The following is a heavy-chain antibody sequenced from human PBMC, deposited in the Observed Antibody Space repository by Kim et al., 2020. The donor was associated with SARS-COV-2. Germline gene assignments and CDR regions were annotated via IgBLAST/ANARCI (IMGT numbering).Heavy chain of an antibody. CDR3: ARQSGGYHLSLYYGMDV. D-gene: IGHD2-8*02. CDR1: GFTFSSYS. CDR2: ISSSSSYI. J-gene: IGHJ6*02. V-gene: IGHV3-21*01. Sequence: GGSLRLSCAASGFTFSSYSMNWVRQAPGKGLEWVSSISSSSSYIYYADSVKGRFTISRDNAKNSLYLQMNSLRAEDTAVYYCARQSGGYHLSLYYGMDVWGQGTTVTVSS.